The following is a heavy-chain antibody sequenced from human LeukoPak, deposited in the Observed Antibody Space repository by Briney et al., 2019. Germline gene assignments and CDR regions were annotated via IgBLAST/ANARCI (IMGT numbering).Heavy chain of an antibody. V-gene: IGHV3-21*01. Sequence: GGSLRLSCAASGFTFSSYSMNWVRQAPVKGQELVSSISSRSSYRYYADSVKGRFTISRDNAKNSLYLQMNSLRAEDTAVYYCARDGDYSSSYHWGQGTLVTVSS. CDR2: ISSRSSYR. J-gene: IGHJ5*02. D-gene: IGHD6-6*01. CDR3: ARDGDYSSSYH. CDR1: GFTFSSYS.